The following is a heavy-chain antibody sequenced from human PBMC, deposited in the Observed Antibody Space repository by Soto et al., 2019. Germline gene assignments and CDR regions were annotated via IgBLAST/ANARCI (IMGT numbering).Heavy chain of an antibody. CDR3: ARGLFGGWYRDWFDP. CDR2: TYYRSKWYN. J-gene: IGHJ5*02. Sequence: SQTLSLTCAISGDSVSSNSAAWNCIIHSPSRCLEWLGRTYYRSKWYNDYAVSVKSRITINPDTSKNQFSLQLNSVTPEDTAVYYCARGLFGGWYRDWFDPWGQGTLVTVSS. D-gene: IGHD6-19*01. V-gene: IGHV6-1*01. CDR1: GDSVSSNSAA.